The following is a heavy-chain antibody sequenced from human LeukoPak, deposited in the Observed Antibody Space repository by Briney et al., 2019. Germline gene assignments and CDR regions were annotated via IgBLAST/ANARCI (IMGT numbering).Heavy chain of an antibody. CDR1: GYTFTAQY. D-gene: IGHD2-2*01. J-gene: IGHJ4*02. V-gene: IGHV1-2*02. Sequence: AASVKVSCKASGYTFTAQYMHWLRQAPGQGLEWMGWINPNNGDAKYAQSFLGRVIMTRDMSTTTAYMELSSLRSDDTAVYFCASYPRSVPTPPFDYWGQGTLVTVSS. CDR3: ASYPRSVPTPPFDY. CDR2: INPNNGDA.